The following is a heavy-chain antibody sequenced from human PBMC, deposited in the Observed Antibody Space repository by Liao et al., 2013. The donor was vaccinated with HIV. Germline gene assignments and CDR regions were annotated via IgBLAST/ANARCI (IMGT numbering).Heavy chain of an antibody. CDR3: ARDSAYYYDSSGFFDY. V-gene: IGHV4-39*07. J-gene: IGHJ4*02. CDR1: GGSISSSSYY. CDR2: MYTSGST. Sequence: QLQLQESGPGLVKPSETLSLTCTVSGGSISSSSYYWGWIRQPPGKGLEWIGRMYTSGSTNYNPSLKSRVTISVDTSKNQFSLKLSSVTAADTAVYYCARDSAYYYDSSGFFDYWGQGTLVTVSS. D-gene: IGHD3-22*01.